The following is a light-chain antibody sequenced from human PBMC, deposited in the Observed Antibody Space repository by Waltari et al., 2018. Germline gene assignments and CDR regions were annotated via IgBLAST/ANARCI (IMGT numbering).Light chain of an antibody. Sequence: DIVMAHSPASLSVSPGERATLSCRASQGVSSNLAWYQQNPGQAPRLLIYGASTRATGIPARFSGSGSGTEFTLTISSLQSEDFAVYYCQQYDNWPRTFGQGTKVEIK. CDR1: QGVSSN. J-gene: IGKJ1*01. CDR2: GAS. CDR3: QQYDNWPRT. V-gene: IGKV3-15*01.